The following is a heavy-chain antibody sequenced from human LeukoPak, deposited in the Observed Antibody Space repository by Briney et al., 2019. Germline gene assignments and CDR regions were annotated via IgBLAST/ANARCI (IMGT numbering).Heavy chain of an antibody. Sequence: GGSLRLSCAASGFTFSSYAMSWVRQAPGKGLEWVSAISGSGGSTYYADSVKGRFTISRDNSKNTLYLQMNSLRAEDTAVYYCARALYGSGNPAWGQGTLVTVSS. CDR1: GFTFSSYA. V-gene: IGHV3-23*01. D-gene: IGHD3-10*01. CDR2: ISGSGGST. J-gene: IGHJ5*02. CDR3: ARALYGSGNPA.